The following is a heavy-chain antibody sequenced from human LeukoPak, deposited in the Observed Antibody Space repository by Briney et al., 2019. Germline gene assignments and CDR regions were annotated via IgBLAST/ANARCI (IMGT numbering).Heavy chain of an antibody. J-gene: IGHJ5*02. CDR1: NGSISTHY. CDR2: LYYSGTP. D-gene: IGHD3-10*01. CDR3: VRHRGGISWNGFDP. Sequence: SETLSLTCTVSNGSISTHYWSWIRQPPVKDLEWMGYLYYSGTPHYNPSLRSRVTISVDTSNNQFSLKLSSVTVADTAVYYCVRHRGGISWNGFDPWGQGTLVTVSS. V-gene: IGHV4-59*08.